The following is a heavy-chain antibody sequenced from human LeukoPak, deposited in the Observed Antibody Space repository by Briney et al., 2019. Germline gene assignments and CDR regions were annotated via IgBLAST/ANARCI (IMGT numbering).Heavy chain of an antibody. CDR1: GFTFSSYD. D-gene: IGHD1-26*01. Sequence: PGGSLRLSCAASGFTFSSYDMHWVRQAPGKGLEWVSAIGTAGDTYYPGSVKGRFTISRENAKNSLYLQMNSLRAGDTAVYYCARAGVGATHFDYWGQGTLVTVSS. V-gene: IGHV3-13*01. CDR3: ARAGVGATHFDY. J-gene: IGHJ4*02. CDR2: IGTAGDT.